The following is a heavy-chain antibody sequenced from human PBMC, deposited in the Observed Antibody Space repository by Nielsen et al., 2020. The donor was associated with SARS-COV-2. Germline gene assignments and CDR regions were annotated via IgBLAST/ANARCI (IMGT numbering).Heavy chain of an antibody. CDR1: GFTFSTYA. J-gene: IGHJ6*03. V-gene: IGHV3-30*18. D-gene: IGHD1-7*01. CDR3: AKGGVPTTRSHYSYYYMDG. CDR2: ISYDAVNV. Sequence: LKISCAASGFTFSTYAMHWVRQTPANELEWVAVISYDAVNVDYADSVKGRFTISRDNSRNRLFLQMNSLTYGYSAVYFCAKGGVPTTRSHYSYYYMDGWGKGTTVAVSS.